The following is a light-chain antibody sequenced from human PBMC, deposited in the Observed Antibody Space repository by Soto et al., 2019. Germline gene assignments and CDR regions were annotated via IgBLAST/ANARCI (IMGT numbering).Light chain of an antibody. CDR1: QSVTVNS. J-gene: IGKJ3*01. Sequence: EILLTQSPTTLSLFPGARVTLSCLASQSVTVNSLAWYQQKPGQAPRLLIYAASTRAAAVPDRFTGSGSGTDFALTISRLEPEDFGVYYCQQYGDSPLTSGPGTKVDIK. CDR2: AAS. V-gene: IGKV3-20*01. CDR3: QQYGDSPLT.